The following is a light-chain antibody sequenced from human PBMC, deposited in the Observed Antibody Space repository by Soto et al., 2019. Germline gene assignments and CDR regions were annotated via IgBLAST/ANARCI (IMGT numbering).Light chain of an antibody. V-gene: IGKV1-33*01. CDR2: HAS. Sequence: DFQMTQSPPSLSASVGARVTITCQASEDISNYLSWCQQKPGKAPKLLIYHASNLETGDPSRFSGSGSGTYFTFTISSLQPEDTATYDCQQYDNLPYTFGQGTKLEI. CDR1: EDISNY. CDR3: QQYDNLPYT. J-gene: IGKJ2*01.